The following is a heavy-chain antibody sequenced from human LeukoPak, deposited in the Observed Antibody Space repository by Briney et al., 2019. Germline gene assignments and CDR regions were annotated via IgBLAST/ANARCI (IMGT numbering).Heavy chain of an antibody. V-gene: IGHV3-53*01. CDR2: IYSGGST. D-gene: IGHD1-26*01. J-gene: IGHJ4*02. Sequence: PGGSLRLSCAASGFTVSSNYMSWVRQAPGKGLEWVSVIYSGGSTYYTDSVKGRFTISRDNSKNTLYLQMNRLRAEDTAVYYCARGVGSGSRLRAGDYWGQGTLVTVSS. CDR3: ARGVGSGSRLRAGDY. CDR1: GFTVSSNY.